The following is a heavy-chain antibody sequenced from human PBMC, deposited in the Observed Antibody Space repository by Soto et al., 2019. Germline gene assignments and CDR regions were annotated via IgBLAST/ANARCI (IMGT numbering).Heavy chain of an antibody. D-gene: IGHD3-22*01. V-gene: IGHV4-30-4*01. Sequence: SETLSLTCTVSGGSISSGDYYWSWIRQPPGKGLEWIGYIYYSGSTYYNPSLKSRVTISVDTSKNQFSLKLSSVTAADTAVYYCARVRHYYDSSGLFDYWGQGTLVT. J-gene: IGHJ4*02. CDR2: IYYSGST. CDR3: ARVRHYYDSSGLFDY. CDR1: GGSISSGDYY.